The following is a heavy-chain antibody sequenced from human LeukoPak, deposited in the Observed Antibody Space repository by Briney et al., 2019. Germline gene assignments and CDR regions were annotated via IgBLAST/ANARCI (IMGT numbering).Heavy chain of an antibody. D-gene: IGHD2-2*01. CDR3: AREDYQLLSIDV. J-gene: IGHJ6*03. CDR2: IYYSGST. Sequence: SETLSLTCTVSGGSISSHYWSWIRQPPGKGLEWIGYIYYSGSTNYNPSLKSRVTISVDTSKNQFSLKLSSVTAADTAVYYCAREDYQLLSIDVWGKGTTVTVSS. CDR1: GGSISSHY. V-gene: IGHV4-59*11.